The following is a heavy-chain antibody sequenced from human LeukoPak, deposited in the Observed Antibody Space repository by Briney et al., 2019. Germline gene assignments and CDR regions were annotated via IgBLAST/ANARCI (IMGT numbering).Heavy chain of an antibody. J-gene: IGHJ4*02. CDR2: INPSGGST. CDR1: GYTFTSYY. D-gene: IGHD3-10*01. CDR3: ARALLVRGVPY. Sequence: ASVKVSCKASGYTFTSYYMHWVRQAPGQGLEWRGTINPSGGSTSYAQKFQGRVTMTRDTSTSTVYMELSSLRSEDTAVYYCARALLVRGVPYWGQGTLVTVSS. V-gene: IGHV1-46*01.